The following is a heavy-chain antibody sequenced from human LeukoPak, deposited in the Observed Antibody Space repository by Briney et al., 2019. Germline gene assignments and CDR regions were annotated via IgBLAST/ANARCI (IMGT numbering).Heavy chain of an antibody. CDR3: AKDLGDSSSSEYYYYGMDV. V-gene: IGHV3-23*01. CDR1: GITFSSYA. J-gene: IGHJ6*02. D-gene: IGHD6-6*01. CDR2: ISGSGGST. Sequence: GSLRLSCAASGITFSSYAMSWVRQAPGKGLEWVSAISGSGGSTYYADSVKGRFTISRDNSKNTLYLQMNSLRAEDTAVYYCAKDLGDSSSSEYYYYGMDVWGQGTTVTVSS.